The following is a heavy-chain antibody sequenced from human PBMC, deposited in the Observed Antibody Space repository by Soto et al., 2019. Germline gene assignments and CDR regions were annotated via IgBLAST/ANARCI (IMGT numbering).Heavy chain of an antibody. CDR1: GDSVSSGGYY. Sequence: ESLTLAGAVSGDSVSSGGYYGSWIRQPPGKGLEWIGYIYASGIANYNPSLKSRVTISRDTSKNQISLKVASVTAADTAGYYCARGFRSVSMDARGQGTRGTVS. V-gene: IGHV4-61*08. CDR3: ARGFRSVSMDA. J-gene: IGHJ6*02. CDR2: IYASGIA.